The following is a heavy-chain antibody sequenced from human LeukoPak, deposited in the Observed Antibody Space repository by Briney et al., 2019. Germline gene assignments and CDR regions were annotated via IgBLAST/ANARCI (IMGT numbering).Heavy chain of an antibody. CDR2: ISSSSSYI. CDR1: GFTFGSYS. V-gene: IGHV3-21*01. CDR3: ARGGATYYDFWSGIFDY. D-gene: IGHD3-3*01. Sequence: GGSLRLPCPASGFTFGSYSMNWVRQAPGKGLEWVSSISSSSSYIYYADSVKGRFTISRDNAENSLYLQMNSLRAEDTAVYYCARGGATYYDFWSGIFDYWGQGTLVTVSS. J-gene: IGHJ4*02.